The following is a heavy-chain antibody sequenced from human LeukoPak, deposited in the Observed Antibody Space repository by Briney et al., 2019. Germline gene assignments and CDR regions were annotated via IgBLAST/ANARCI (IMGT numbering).Heavy chain of an antibody. D-gene: IGHD5-18*01. J-gene: IGHJ3*02. CDR1: GFTFSSYW. CDR3: ARETWIQLWLPRAFDI. CDR2: IKQDGSEK. V-gene: IGHV3-7*03. Sequence: GGSLRLSCAASGFTFSSYWMSWVRQAPGKGLEWVANIKQDGSEKYYVDSVKGRFTISRDNAKNSLYLQMNSLRAEDTAVYYCARETWIQLWLPRAFDIWGQGTAVTVSS.